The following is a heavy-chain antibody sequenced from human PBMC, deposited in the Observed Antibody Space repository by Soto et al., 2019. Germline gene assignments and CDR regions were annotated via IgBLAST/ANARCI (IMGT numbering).Heavy chain of an antibody. CDR3: ARDLLVNLGQWLVPDYYYYGMDV. CDR2: ISYDGSNK. D-gene: IGHD6-19*01. V-gene: IGHV3-30-3*01. J-gene: IGHJ6*02. CDR1: GFTFSSYA. Sequence: PGGSLRLSCAASGFTFSSYAMHWVRQAPGKGLEWVAVISYDGSNKYYADSVKGRFTISRDNSKNTLYLQMNSLRAEDTAVYYCARDLLVNLGQWLVPDYYYYGMDVWGQGTTVTVSS.